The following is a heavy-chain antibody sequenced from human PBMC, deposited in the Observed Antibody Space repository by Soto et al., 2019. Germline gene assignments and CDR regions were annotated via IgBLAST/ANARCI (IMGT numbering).Heavy chain of an antibody. CDR2: FYSSGSA. V-gene: IGHV4-4*07. CDR3: ASCYYVSGDYRSFDY. J-gene: IGHJ4*02. CDR1: GDSISSYY. Sequence: KASETLSLTCTVSGDSISSYYWSWIRQPAGKGLEWIGRFYSSGSANYNPSLQSRVTMSIDTSKNQFSLKLSSVTAADTAVYYCASCYYVSGDYRSFDYWGQGTLVTVSS. D-gene: IGHD3-10*01.